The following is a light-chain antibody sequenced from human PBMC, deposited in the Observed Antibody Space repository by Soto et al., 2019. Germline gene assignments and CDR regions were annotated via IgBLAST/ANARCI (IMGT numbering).Light chain of an antibody. V-gene: IGKV3-11*01. CDR3: QVRDVWPS. CDR1: QSVSTS. Sequence: IVLTQSPATLSLSPGERAALSCRASQSVSTSLAWYQHKPGQAPRFIIYDASKRAPGIPARFSGSGSGTDFTLTISSLEPEDFAVYYCQVRDVWPSFGQGTKVEIE. J-gene: IGKJ1*01. CDR2: DAS.